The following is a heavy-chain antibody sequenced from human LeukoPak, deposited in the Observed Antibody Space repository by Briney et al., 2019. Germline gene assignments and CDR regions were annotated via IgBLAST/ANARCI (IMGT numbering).Heavy chain of an antibody. CDR2: INPSGGST. J-gene: IGHJ4*02. CDR1: GYTFTSYY. V-gene: IGHV1-46*01. Sequence: GASVKVSCKASGYTFTSYYMHWVRQAPGQGLEWMGIINPSGGSTSYAQKFQGRVTMTRDTSTSTVYMELCSLRSEDTAVYYCAREYCSGGSCYYYFDYWGQGTLVTVSS. D-gene: IGHD2-15*01. CDR3: AREYCSGGSCYYYFDY.